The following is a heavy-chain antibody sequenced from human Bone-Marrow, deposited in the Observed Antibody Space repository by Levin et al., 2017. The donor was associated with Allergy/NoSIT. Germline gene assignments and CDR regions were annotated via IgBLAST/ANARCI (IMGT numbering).Heavy chain of an antibody. CDR1: GFSLNRGTLG. D-gene: IGHD4/OR15-4a*01. V-gene: IGHV2-26*01. CDR3: ARIGLGASTAY. Sequence: SGPTLVKPAETLTLTCTVTGFSLNRGTLGVSWIRQPPGKALEWLAHIFPNDEKSYSTSLKSRLTISKDASKGQVVLQMTNLHPMDTCTYSCARIGLGASTAYWGPGTLVTFSS. J-gene: IGHJ4*02. CDR2: IFPNDEK.